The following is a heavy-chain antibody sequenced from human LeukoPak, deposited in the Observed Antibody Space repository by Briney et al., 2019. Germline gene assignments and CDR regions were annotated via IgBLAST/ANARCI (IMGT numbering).Heavy chain of an antibody. J-gene: IGHJ5*02. CDR2: ISAYNGNT. Sequence: GASVKLSCKASGYTFTSYGISWVRQAPGQGLEWMGWISAYNGNTNYAQKLQGRVTMTTDTSTSTAYMELRSLRSDDTAVYYCARVLRFLEWPPPNLTWFDPWGQGTLVTVSA. CDR1: GYTFTSYG. D-gene: IGHD3-3*01. CDR3: ARVLRFLEWPPPNLTWFDP. V-gene: IGHV1-18*01.